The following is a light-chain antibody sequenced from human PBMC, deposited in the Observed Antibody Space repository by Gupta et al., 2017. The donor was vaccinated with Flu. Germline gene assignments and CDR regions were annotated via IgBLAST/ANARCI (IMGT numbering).Light chain of an antibody. V-gene: IGKV2-28*01. CDR1: QRLLHSDGYKY. CDR2: LAS. Sequence: DSVMPQSPLSLPVTPGESASISCRSSQRLLHSDGYKYLDWYLQKPGQSPQLLIYLASNRASGVPDRFSGSGSGADFTLKISRVEAEDVGVDDCRQGRQPPSIFGQGTKLDIK. CDR3: RQGRQPPSI. J-gene: IGKJ2*01.